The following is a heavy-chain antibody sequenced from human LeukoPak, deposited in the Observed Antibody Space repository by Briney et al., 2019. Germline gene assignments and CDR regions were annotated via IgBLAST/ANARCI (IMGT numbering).Heavy chain of an antibody. Sequence: SQTLSLTCTVSGDSITSSFYYWSWIRQPAGKGLEWIGRFYASGSTNYNPSLKSRVTISVDTSKNQFSLKLSSVTAADTAVYYCARDICGYNYGCFDSWGQGTLVTVSS. CDR2: FYASGST. CDR1: GDSITSSFYY. V-gene: IGHV4-61*02. D-gene: IGHD5-18*01. J-gene: IGHJ4*02. CDR3: ARDICGYNYGCFDS.